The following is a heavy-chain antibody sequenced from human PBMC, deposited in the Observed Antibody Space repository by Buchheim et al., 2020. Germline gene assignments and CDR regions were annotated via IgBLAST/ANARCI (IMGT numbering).Heavy chain of an antibody. Sequence: QVQLVESGGGVVQPGRSLRLSCAASGFTFSSYGMHWVRQAPGKGLEWVAVICYDGSNKYYADSVKGRFTISRDNSKNTLYLHMKRLRGEYTAVYNCGRGGLAAAGFDYWGQGTL. CDR1: GFTFSSYG. CDR3: GRGGLAAAGFDY. J-gene: IGHJ4*02. D-gene: IGHD6-13*01. CDR2: ICYDGSNK. V-gene: IGHV3-33*01.